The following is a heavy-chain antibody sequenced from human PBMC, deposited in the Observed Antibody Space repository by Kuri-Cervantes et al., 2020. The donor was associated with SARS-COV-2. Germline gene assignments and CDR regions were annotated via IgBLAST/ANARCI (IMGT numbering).Heavy chain of an antibody. CDR2: VRGKANNYAT. J-gene: IGHJ4*02. CDR3: TTLIDY. Sequence: KVSCKASGYTFTGYYMHWVRQASGKGLEWVGRVRGKANNYATAYAASVKGRFTISRDDSKNMAYLQMNSLKTEDTAVYYCTTLIDYWGQGALVTVSS. V-gene: IGHV3-73*01. CDR1: GYTFTGYY.